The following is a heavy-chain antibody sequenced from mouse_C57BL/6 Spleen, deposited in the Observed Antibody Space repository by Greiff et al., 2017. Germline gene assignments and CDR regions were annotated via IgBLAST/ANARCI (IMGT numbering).Heavy chain of an antibody. CDR2: IDPETGGT. D-gene: IGHD1-1*01. CDR1: GYTFTDYE. J-gene: IGHJ1*03. CDR3: TRSVYFGCSYGYFDV. Sequence: QVQLQQSGAELVRPGASVTLSCKASGYTFTDYEMHWVKQTPVHGLEWIGAIDPETGGTAYTQKFKGKAILSADKSSNTAYMELSSLTSEGSAVYYFTRSVYFGCSYGYFDVWGTGTTVTVSS. V-gene: IGHV1-15*01.